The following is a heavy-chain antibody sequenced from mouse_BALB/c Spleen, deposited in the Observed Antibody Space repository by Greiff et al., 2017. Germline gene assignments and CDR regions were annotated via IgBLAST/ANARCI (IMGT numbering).Heavy chain of an antibody. D-gene: IGHD1-1*01. CDR3: ARQEVYYGSSYVDYFDY. J-gene: IGHJ2*01. Sequence: EVQLVESGGGLVKPGGSLKLSCAASGFTFSSYAMSWVRQTPEKRLEWVATISSGGSYTYYPDSVKGRFTISRDNAKNTLYLQMSSLRSEDTAMYYCARQEVYYGSSYVDYFDYWGQGTTLTVSS. CDR1: GFTFSSYA. V-gene: IGHV5-9-3*01. CDR2: ISSGGSYT.